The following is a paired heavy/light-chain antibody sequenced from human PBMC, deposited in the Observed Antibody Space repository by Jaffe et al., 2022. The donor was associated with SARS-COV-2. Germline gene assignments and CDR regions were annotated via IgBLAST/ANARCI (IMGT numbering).Heavy chain of an antibody. Sequence: QLQLRESGPGLMKPSETLSLICSVSGDSISSNDYYWGWIRQPPGKGLEWVGHVYYRGTVYYNSSLKGRVTISVDTPRNQFSLELTSVTATDTAVYYCARLNRGLDNPDLGELSLIDYWGQGALVTVSS. CDR2: VYYRGTV. CDR3: ARLNRGLDNPDLGELSLIDY. D-gene: IGHD3-16*01. J-gene: IGHJ4*02. V-gene: IGHV4-39*01. CDR1: GDSISSNDYY.
Light chain of an antibody. CDR3: QQSYTWLS. CDR2: AAS. Sequence: DIQMTQSPSSLSASVGGRVTMTCRASQHINKYVNWYQQKPGKAPKLLIYAASTLQRGVPSRFSGSGSGTDFSLTITDLQPEDFAIYYCQQSYTWLSFGGGTKVDI. CDR1: QHINKY. V-gene: IGKV1-39*01. J-gene: IGKJ4*01.